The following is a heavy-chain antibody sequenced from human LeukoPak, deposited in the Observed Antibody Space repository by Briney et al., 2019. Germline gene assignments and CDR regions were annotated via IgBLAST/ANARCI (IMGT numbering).Heavy chain of an antibody. V-gene: IGHV4-38-2*02. CDR3: ARDPAMTFNWFDP. D-gene: IGHD2-21*02. J-gene: IGHJ5*02. CDR2: IYHSGTA. Sequence: PSETLSLTCPVSGYSIGIGYYWAWIRQPPGKGLEWIASIYHSGTAYSNPSLQSRVTLSVDTSKNQFSLKVSSVTAADTAVYYCARDPAMTFNWFDPWGQGTLVTVSS. CDR1: GYSIGIGYY.